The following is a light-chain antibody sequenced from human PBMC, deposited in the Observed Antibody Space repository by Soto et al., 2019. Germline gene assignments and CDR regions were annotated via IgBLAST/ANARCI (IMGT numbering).Light chain of an antibody. J-gene: IGKJ4*01. CDR3: QRTMAFPLT. Sequence: DIQMTQSPSSVSASVGDRVTITCRASQGISSYLAWYQQKPGRAPKLLISAASTLQSGVPSRFSGSGSQTDFTLPISSLQPEDCATCYCQRTMAFPLTFGGGAKVEI. V-gene: IGKV1-12*01. CDR1: QGISSY. CDR2: AAS.